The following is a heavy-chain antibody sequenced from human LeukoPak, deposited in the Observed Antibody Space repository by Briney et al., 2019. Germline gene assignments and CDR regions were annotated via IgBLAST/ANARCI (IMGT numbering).Heavy chain of an antibody. CDR2: INANSGNT. CDR1: GYTFTTYG. Sequence: GASVKVSCKGSGYTFTTYGIGLVQQAPGQGLEWMGWINANSGNTNYAQKFQGRLTMTTDTSTITAYMELRSLRSDDTAVYYCARDGYFDYWGQGTLVTVSS. V-gene: IGHV1-18*01. CDR3: ARDGYFDY. J-gene: IGHJ4*02.